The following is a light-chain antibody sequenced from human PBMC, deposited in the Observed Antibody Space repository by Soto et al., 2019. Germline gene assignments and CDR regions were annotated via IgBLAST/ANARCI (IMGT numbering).Light chain of an antibody. V-gene: IGLV2-14*01. CDR1: SSDVGGYNY. CDR3: SSYTSSSTLV. J-gene: IGLJ2*01. Sequence: QSVLTQPASVSGYPGQSITISCTGTSSDVGGYNYVSWYQQHPGKAPKLMIYDVSNRPSGVSNRFSGSKSGNTASLTISGLQAEGEADYYCSSYTSSSTLVFGGGTQLTVL. CDR2: DVS.